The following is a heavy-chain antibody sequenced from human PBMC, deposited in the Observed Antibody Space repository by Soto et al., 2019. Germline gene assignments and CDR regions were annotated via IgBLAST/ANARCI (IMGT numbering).Heavy chain of an antibody. J-gene: IGHJ4*02. Sequence: PSETLSLTCTVSGGSVSSGSYYWSWIRQPPGKGLEWIGYIYYSGSTNYNPSLKSRVTISVDTSKNQFSLKLSSVTAADTAVYYCARSAYYYGSGDDYWGQGTRVTVSS. CDR2: IYYSGST. V-gene: IGHV4-61*01. D-gene: IGHD3-10*01. CDR1: GGSVSSGSYY. CDR3: ARSAYYYGSGDDY.